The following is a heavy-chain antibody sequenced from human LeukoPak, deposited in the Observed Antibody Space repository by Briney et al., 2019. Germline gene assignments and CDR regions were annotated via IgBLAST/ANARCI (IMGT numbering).Heavy chain of an antibody. CDR3: ARGEGVGQLLIDY. CDR1: GGSISSYY. V-gene: IGHV4-59*08. Sequence: SETLSLTCTISGGSISSYYWSWIRQPPGKGLEWIGCIYYSGSTNYNPSLKSRVTISVDTSKNQFSLKLSSVTAAGTAVYYCARGEGVGQLLIDYWGQGTLVTVSS. D-gene: IGHD2-2*01. CDR2: IYYSGST. J-gene: IGHJ4*02.